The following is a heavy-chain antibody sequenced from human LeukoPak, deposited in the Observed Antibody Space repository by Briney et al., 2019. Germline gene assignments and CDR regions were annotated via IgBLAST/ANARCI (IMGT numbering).Heavy chain of an antibody. D-gene: IGHD4-17*01. V-gene: IGHV3-7*01. Sequence: GGSLRLSCAASGFTLSSYWMSWVRQAPGKGLEWVATTRQDGSQKYYVDSVKGRFTISRDNAKNSLYLQMNSLRAEDTAVYYCARESGSVTSEVDFDYWGQGTLVTVSS. J-gene: IGHJ4*02. CDR1: GFTLSSYW. CDR3: ARESGSVTSEVDFDY. CDR2: TRQDGSQK.